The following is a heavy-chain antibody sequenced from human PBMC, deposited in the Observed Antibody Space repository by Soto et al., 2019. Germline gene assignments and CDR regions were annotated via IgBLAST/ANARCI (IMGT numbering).Heavy chain of an antibody. D-gene: IGHD2-15*01. CDR1: GFTFSSYG. Sequence: PGGSLRLSCAASGFTFSSYGMHWVRQAPGKGLEWVAVISYDGSSKYYADSVKGRFTISRDNSKNTLYLQMNSLRAEDTAVYYCAKDYNSNRYCSGGSCYTLDYWGQGTLVTVSS. CDR2: ISYDGSSK. CDR3: AKDYNSNRYCSGGSCYTLDY. V-gene: IGHV3-30*18. J-gene: IGHJ4*02.